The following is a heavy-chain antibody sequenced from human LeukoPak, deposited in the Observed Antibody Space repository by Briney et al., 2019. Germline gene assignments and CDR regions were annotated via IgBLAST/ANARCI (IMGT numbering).Heavy chain of an antibody. D-gene: IGHD5-24*01. CDR2: IYYSGST. CDR3: ARQGDGYNLYYFDY. Sequence: SETLSLTCTVSGGSISSSNYYWVWIRQPPGKGLEWIGYIYYSGSTNYNPSLKSRVTISVDTSKNQFSLKLSSVTAADTAVYYCARQGDGYNLYYFDYWGQGTLVTVSS. CDR1: GGSISSSNYY. V-gene: IGHV4-61*05. J-gene: IGHJ4*02.